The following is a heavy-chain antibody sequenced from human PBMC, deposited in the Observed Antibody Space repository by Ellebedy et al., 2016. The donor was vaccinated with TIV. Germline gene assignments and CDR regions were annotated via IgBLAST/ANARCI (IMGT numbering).Heavy chain of an antibody. CDR2: ISYDGSNK. Sequence: PGGSLRLSCAASGFTFSSYAMHWVRQAPGKGLEWVAVISYDGSNKYYADSVKGRFTISRDNSKNTLYLQMNSLRAEDTAVYYCARDPSSSWSMEDYWGQGTLVTVSS. CDR1: GFTFSSYA. D-gene: IGHD6-13*01. J-gene: IGHJ4*02. CDR3: ARDPSSSWSMEDY. V-gene: IGHV3-30-3*01.